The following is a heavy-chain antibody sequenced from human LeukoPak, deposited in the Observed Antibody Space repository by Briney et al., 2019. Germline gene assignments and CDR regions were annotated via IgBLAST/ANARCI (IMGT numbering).Heavy chain of an antibody. J-gene: IGHJ4*02. CDR1: GFTFSSYS. CDR2: ISGSGGST. Sequence: GGSLRLSCAASGFTFSSYSMNWVRQAPGKGLEWVSAISGSGGSTYYADSVKGRFTISRDNSKNTLYLQMNSLRAEDTAVYYCAKDLGGYCSGGSCYDFDYWGQGTLVTVSS. CDR3: AKDLGGYCSGGSCYDFDY. D-gene: IGHD2-15*01. V-gene: IGHV3-23*01.